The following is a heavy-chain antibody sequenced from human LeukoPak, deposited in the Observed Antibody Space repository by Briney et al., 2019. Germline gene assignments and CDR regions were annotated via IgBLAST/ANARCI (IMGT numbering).Heavy chain of an antibody. V-gene: IGHV3-33*08. CDR2: IWYDGSNK. CDR1: GFTVSNNY. CDR3: ASSSGWYNAFDI. Sequence: GGSLRLSCAASGFTVSNNYMSWVRQAPGKGLEWVAVIWYDGSNKYYADSVKGRFTISRDNSKNTLYLQMNSLRAEDTAVYYCASSSGWYNAFDIWGQGTMVTVSS. D-gene: IGHD6-19*01. J-gene: IGHJ3*02.